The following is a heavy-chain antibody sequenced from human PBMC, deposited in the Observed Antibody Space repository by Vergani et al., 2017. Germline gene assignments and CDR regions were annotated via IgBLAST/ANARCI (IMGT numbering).Heavy chain of an antibody. CDR2: IFYSGTT. CDR1: GGSISSGDHC. CDR3: ARVDTQVPATSHFYYMDV. Sequence: QVQLQESGPGVVKPSQTLSLTCAVSGGSISSGDHCWTWVRQRPGKGLDWIGYIFYSGTTYDNPSLRSRLTISVDTSQNPFSLKLGSVTAADTAVYYCARVDTQVPATSHFYYMDVWGKGTTVVVSS. J-gene: IGHJ6*03. D-gene: IGHD6-25*01. V-gene: IGHV4-31*11.